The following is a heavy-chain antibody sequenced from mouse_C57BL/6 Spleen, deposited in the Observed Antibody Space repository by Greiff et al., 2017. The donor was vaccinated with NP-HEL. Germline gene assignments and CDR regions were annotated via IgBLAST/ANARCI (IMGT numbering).Heavy chain of an antibody. V-gene: IGHV3-6*01. Sequence: EVQLQQSGPGLVKPSQSLSLTCSVTGYSITSGYYWNWIRQFPGNKLEWMGYISYDGSNNYNPSLKNRISITRYTSKNQFFLKLNSVTTEDTATYCCAREGLGRAWFAYWGQGTLVTVSA. CDR1: GYSITSGYY. CDR2: ISYDGSN. J-gene: IGHJ3*01. D-gene: IGHD4-1*01. CDR3: AREGLGRAWFAY.